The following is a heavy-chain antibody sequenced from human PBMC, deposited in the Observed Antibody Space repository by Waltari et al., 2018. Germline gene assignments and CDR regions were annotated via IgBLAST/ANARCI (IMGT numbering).Heavy chain of an antibody. V-gene: IGHV3-15*01. CDR1: GLNFTYPW. Sequence: EVQLVESGGGLVKPGGSLRLSCAVSGLNFTYPWMSWVRQAPGRGLEWVGRIKSKTDGGATDYAAPVKGRFSMSTDDSKNTLYLQMNSLTTEDTAMYYCTTYYDLLNCPWFDPWGQGTLVTVSS. CDR3: TTYYDLLNCPWFDP. D-gene: IGHD3-9*01. CDR2: IKSKTDGGAT. J-gene: IGHJ5*02.